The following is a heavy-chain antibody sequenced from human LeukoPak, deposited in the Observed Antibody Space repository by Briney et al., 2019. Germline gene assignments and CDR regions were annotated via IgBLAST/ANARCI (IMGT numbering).Heavy chain of an antibody. J-gene: IGHJ4*02. Sequence: PGGSLRLSCAASGFTFSSYSMNWVRQAPGKGLEWVSYISSSSRTIYYADSVKGRFTISRDNAKNSLYLQMNSLRAEDTAVYYCALMYYYDSSGRNTVYYFDYWGQGTLVTVSS. V-gene: IGHV3-48*04. CDR1: GFTFSSYS. D-gene: IGHD3-22*01. CDR2: ISSSSRTI. CDR3: ALMYYYDSSGRNTVYYFDY.